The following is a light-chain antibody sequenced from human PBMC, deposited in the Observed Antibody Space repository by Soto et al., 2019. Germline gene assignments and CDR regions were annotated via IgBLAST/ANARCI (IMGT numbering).Light chain of an antibody. CDR2: EVS. V-gene: IGLV2-8*01. CDR3: TTYADDNIFV. CDR1: SSNIGDNP. J-gene: IGLJ1*01. Sequence: QSALTQPPSASGTPGQTVTISCSGSSSNIGDNPVNWYQQHPGKAPRLMIYEVSKRPSGVPERFSGSKSGNTASLTVSGLQAEDEAAYYCTTYADDNIFVFGTGTKVT.